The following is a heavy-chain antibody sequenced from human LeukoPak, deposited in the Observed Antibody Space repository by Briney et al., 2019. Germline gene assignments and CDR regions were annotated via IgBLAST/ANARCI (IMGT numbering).Heavy chain of an antibody. Sequence: ASVKVSCKASGYTFTGYYTHWVRQAPGQGLEWMGWINPNSGGTKYAQNFQGRVTMTRDTSISTAYMELSRLRSDDTAVYYCARDIVVVAAAGAPHAFDIWGQGTMVTVSS. J-gene: IGHJ3*02. V-gene: IGHV1-2*02. CDR2: INPNSGGT. CDR1: GYTFTGYY. D-gene: IGHD2-15*01. CDR3: ARDIVVVAAAGAPHAFDI.